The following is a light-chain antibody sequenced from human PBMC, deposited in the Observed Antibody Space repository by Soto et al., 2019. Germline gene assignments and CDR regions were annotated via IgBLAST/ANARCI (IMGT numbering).Light chain of an antibody. CDR2: GAS. V-gene: IGKV3-15*01. J-gene: IGKJ1*01. CDR1: QSVSRT. CDR3: QQYNKWPLWT. Sequence: EIVMTQSPASLSVSPGERATLSCRASQSVSRTLAWYQQKPGQAPRLLIYGASTRATGIPARFSGRGSGTDFTLTISSLQSEDFAVYYCQQYNKWPLWTFGQGTKVEIK.